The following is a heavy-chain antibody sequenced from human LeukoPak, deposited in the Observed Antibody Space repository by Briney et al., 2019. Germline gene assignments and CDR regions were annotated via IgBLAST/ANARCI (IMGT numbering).Heavy chain of an antibody. J-gene: IGHJ4*02. V-gene: IGHV3-30-3*01. CDR1: GFTFSSYA. CDR2: ISYDGSNK. D-gene: IGHD1-26*01. Sequence: GGSLRLSCAASGFTFSSYAMHWVRQAPGKGLEWVAVISYDGSNKYYADSVKGRFTISRDNSENTLYLQMNSLRAEDTAVYYCARDIEVAEVGATGYWGQGTLVTVSS. CDR3: ARDIEVAEVGATGY.